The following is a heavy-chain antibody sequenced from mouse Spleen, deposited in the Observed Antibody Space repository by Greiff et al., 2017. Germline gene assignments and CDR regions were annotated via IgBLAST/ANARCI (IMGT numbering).Heavy chain of an antibody. J-gene: IGHJ3*01. Sequence: QVQLQQSGPELVKPGASVRISCKASGYTFTSYYIHWVKQRPGQGLEWIGWIYPGNVNTKYNEKFKGKATLTADKSSSTAYMQLSSLTSEDSAVYFCARYGNYVPFAYWGQGTLVTVSA. CDR1: GYTFTSYY. CDR2: IYPGNVNT. V-gene: IGHV1S56*01. D-gene: IGHD2-1*01. CDR3: ARYGNYVPFAY.